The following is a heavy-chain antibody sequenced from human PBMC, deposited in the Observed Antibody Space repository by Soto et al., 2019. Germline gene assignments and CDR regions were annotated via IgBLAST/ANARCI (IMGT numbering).Heavy chain of an antibody. Sequence: EVQLLESGGGLVQPGGSLRLSCAASGFTFSSYAMSWVRQAPGKGLEWVSAISGSGGSTNYVDSVKGRFTISRNNSKYTLYLQMNSLRAEDTAVYYCAKYYGDYYGDAFDIWGQGTMVTVSS. D-gene: IGHD4-17*01. V-gene: IGHV3-23*01. J-gene: IGHJ3*02. CDR2: ISGSGGST. CDR1: GFTFSSYA. CDR3: AKYYGDYYGDAFDI.